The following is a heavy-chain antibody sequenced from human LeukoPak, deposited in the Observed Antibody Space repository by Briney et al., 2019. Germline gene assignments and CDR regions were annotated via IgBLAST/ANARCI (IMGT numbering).Heavy chain of an antibody. CDR3: ARGLRIAVAGTFFDY. D-gene: IGHD6-19*01. J-gene: IGHJ4*02. CDR2: INAGNGNT. Sequence: ASVKVSCKASGYTFTSYAMHWVRQAPGQRLEWMGWINAGNGNTKYSQKFQGRVTITRDTSASTAYMELSSLRSEDTAVYYCARGLRIAVAGTFFDYWGQGTLVTVSS. V-gene: IGHV1-3*01. CDR1: GYTFTSYA.